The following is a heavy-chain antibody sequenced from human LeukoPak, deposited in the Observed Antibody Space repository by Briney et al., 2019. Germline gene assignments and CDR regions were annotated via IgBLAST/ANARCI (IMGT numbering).Heavy chain of an antibody. V-gene: IGHV3-66*01. CDR3: ASLPGGYTAMVDY. CDR2: IYSGGST. Sequence: GGSLRLSCAASGFTVSSNYMSWVRQAPGKGLEWVSVIYSGGSTYYADSVKGRFTISRDNSKNTLYLQMNSPRAEDTAVYYCASLPGGYTAMVDYWGQGTLVTVSS. J-gene: IGHJ4*02. CDR1: GFTVSSNY. D-gene: IGHD5-18*01.